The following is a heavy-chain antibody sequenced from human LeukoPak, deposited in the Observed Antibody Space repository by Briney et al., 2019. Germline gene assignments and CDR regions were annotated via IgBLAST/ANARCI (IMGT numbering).Heavy chain of an antibody. Sequence: GASVKVSCKASGYTFTGCYMHWVRQAPGQGLEWMGWINPNSGGTNYAQKFQGRVTMTRDTSISTAYMELSRLRSDDTAVYYCAREELLDLAYCGGDCYPADSDAFDIWGQGTMVTVSS. J-gene: IGHJ3*02. CDR1: GYTFTGCY. CDR3: AREELLDLAYCGGDCYPADSDAFDI. V-gene: IGHV1-2*02. CDR2: INPNSGGT. D-gene: IGHD2-21*01.